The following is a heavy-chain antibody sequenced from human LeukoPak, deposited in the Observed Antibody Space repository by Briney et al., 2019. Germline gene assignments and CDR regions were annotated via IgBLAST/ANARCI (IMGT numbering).Heavy chain of an antibody. J-gene: IGHJ3*01. CDR3: ARGHLIGHYAFDF. CDR1: GFTFGTYT. Sequence: GGSLRLSCAASGFTFGTYTMNWVRQAPGKGLEWVSLIVFSSSYIYYADSVKGRFTISRDNAKNSLYLQMNSLRAEDTAVYYCARGHLIGHYAFDFWGQGTLVTVSS. CDR2: IVFSSSYI. V-gene: IGHV3-21*01.